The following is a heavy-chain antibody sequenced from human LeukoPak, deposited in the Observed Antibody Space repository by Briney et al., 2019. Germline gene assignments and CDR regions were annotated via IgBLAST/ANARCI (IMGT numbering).Heavy chain of an antibody. CDR2: INHSGST. CDR3: AVTLLWFGELLDQFDY. CDR1: GGSFSGYY. J-gene: IGHJ4*02. Sequence: SGTLSLTCAVYGGSFSGYYWSWIRQPPGKGLEWIGEINHSGSTNYNPSLKSRVTISVDTSKNQFSLKLSSVTAADTAVYYCAVTLLWFGELLDQFDYWGQGTLVTVSS. D-gene: IGHD3-10*01. V-gene: IGHV4-34*01.